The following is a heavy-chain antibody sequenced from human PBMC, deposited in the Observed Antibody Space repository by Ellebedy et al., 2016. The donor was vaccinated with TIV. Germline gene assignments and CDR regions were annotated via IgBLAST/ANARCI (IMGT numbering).Heavy chain of an antibody. Sequence: AASVKVSCKVSGYTLTALSMHWVRQAPGKGLEWMGGFDPEDGETIYAQKFQGRFTMTADTSTDTAYMELSSLRSEDTAVYYCARQIGYTHAMTPYDSWGQGTLVTVSS. D-gene: IGHD5-18*01. CDR2: FDPEDGET. J-gene: IGHJ4*02. CDR3: ARQIGYTHAMTPYDS. CDR1: GYTLTALS. V-gene: IGHV1-24*01.